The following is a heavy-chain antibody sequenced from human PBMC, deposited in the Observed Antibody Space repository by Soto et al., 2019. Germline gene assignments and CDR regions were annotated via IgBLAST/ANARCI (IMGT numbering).Heavy chain of an antibody. V-gene: IGHV4-59*01. CDR3: ARGVGATHFDY. Sequence: SETLSLTCTVSGGSISDFYWTWIRQPPGEGLEWIGYSDYTGSTNYNPSLKSRIIISVDTSKNQFSLKLSSVTAADTAVYYCARGVGATHFDYWDQGALVTVSS. CDR1: GGSISDFY. CDR2: SDYTGST. J-gene: IGHJ4*02. D-gene: IGHD1-26*01.